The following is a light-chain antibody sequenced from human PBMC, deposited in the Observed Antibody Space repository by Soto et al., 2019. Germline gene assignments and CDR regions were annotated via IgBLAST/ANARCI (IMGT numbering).Light chain of an antibody. J-gene: IGLJ1*01. V-gene: IGLV1-44*01. CDR2: SNN. CDR1: SSDIGSNT. Sequence: QSVLTQPPSVSGTPGQRVTISCSGSSSDIGSNTVNWYQQLSGTAPKLLIYSNNQRPSGVPARFSGSKSGTSASLAISGLQSEDEADYYCAAWNDRLNGYVFGTGTKLTVL. CDR3: AAWNDRLNGYV.